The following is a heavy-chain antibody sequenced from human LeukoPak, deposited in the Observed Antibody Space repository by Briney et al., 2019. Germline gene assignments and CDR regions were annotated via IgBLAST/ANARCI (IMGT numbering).Heavy chain of an antibody. D-gene: IGHD3-9*01. CDR2: INWNGGST. CDR3: ARGTYDILTSNWFDP. Sequence: PGGSLGLSCAASGFTFDDYGMSWVRQAPGKGLEWVSGINWNGGSTGYADSVKGRFTISRDNAKNSLYLQMNSLRAEDTALYYCARGTYDILTSNWFDPWGQGTLVTVSS. J-gene: IGHJ5*02. CDR1: GFTFDDYG. V-gene: IGHV3-20*04.